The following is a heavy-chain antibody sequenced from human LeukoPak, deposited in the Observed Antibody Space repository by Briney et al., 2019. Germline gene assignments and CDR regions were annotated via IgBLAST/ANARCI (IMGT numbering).Heavy chain of an antibody. CDR3: AISSITIFGVVTEPEYYYYYYYMDV. CDR2: IIPIFGTA. Sequence: SVKVSCKASRGTFSSYAISWVRQAPGQGLEWVGRIIPIFGTANYAQKFQGRVTITTDESTSTAYMELSSLRSEDTAVYCCAISSITIFGVVTEPEYYYYYYYMDVWGKGTTVTVSS. J-gene: IGHJ6*03. D-gene: IGHD3-3*01. CDR1: RGTFSSYA. V-gene: IGHV1-69*05.